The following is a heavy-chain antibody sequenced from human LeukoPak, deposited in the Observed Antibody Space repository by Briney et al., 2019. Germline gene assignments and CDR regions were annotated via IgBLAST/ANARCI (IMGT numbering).Heavy chain of an antibody. CDR1: GGSFSGYY. CDR3: ARVGYSYGGYYYYMDV. V-gene: IGHV4-34*01. CDR2: INHSGST. J-gene: IGHJ6*03. Sequence: PSETLSLTCAVYGGSFSGYYWSWIRQPPGKGLEWIGEINHSGSTNYNPSLKSRVTISVDTSKNQFSLKLSSVTAADTAVYYCARVGYSYGGYYYYMDVWGKGTTVTVSS. D-gene: IGHD5-18*01.